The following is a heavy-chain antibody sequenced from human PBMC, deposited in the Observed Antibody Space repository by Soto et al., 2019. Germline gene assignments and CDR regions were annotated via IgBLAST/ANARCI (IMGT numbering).Heavy chain of an antibody. V-gene: IGHV1-69*02. CDR2: IIPILGIA. CDR1: GGTFSSYT. J-gene: IGHJ6*02. CDR3: AIGDLVGPYPLTYYYYGMDV. D-gene: IGHD5-12*01. Sequence: GASVKVSCKASGGTFSSYTISWVRQAPGQGLEWMGRIIPILGIANYAQKFQGRVTITADKSTSTAYMELSSLRSEDTAVYYCAIGDLVGPYPLTYYYYGMDVWGQGTTVTVSS.